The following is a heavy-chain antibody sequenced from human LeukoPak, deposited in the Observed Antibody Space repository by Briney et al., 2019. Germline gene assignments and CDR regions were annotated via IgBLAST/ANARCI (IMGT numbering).Heavy chain of an antibody. CDR3: AKRGIESCSSTSCYLGY. V-gene: IGHV3-23*01. Sequence: GGSLRLSCAASGFTFGSYAMSWVRQAPGKGLEWVSTVSGSGAYTYYADSVKGRFTIFRDNSKNTLYLQMNSMRVEDTAVYYCAKRGIESCSSTSCYLGYWGQGSLVTVSS. CDR2: VSGSGAYT. D-gene: IGHD2-2*01. CDR1: GFTFGSYA. J-gene: IGHJ4*02.